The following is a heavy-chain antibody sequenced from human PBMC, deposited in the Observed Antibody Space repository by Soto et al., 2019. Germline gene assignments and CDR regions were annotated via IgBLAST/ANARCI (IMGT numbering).Heavy chain of an antibody. J-gene: IGHJ3*02. Sequence: GGSLRLSCAASGFTFSSYSMNWVRQAPGKGLEWVSSISSSSSYIYYADSVKGRFTISRDNAKNSLYLQMNSLRAEDTAVYYCARDSGPQPGGDAFDIWGQGTMVA. V-gene: IGHV3-21*01. D-gene: IGHD3-10*01. CDR3: ARDSGPQPGGDAFDI. CDR2: ISSSSSYI. CDR1: GFTFSSYS.